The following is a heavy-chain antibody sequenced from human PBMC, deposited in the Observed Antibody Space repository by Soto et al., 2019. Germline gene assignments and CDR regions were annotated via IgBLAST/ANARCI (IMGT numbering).Heavy chain of an antibody. CDR2: ISGSSSTI. D-gene: IGHD1-26*01. J-gene: IGHJ4*02. CDR3: ATEATLAY. CDR1: GFTFSNYN. Sequence: PGGSLRLSCAASGFTFSNYNMNWVRQAPGKGLEWISYISGSSSTIYYADSVKDRFTISRDNAKNSLHLQMNSLRDEDTAVYYCATEATLAYWGLGTLVTVSS. V-gene: IGHV3-48*02.